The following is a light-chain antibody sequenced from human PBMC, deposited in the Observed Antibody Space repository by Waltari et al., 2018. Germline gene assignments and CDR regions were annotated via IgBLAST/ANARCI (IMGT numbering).Light chain of an antibody. Sequence: DVVMNQSPLSLTVTLGQPASISCRSSQSLVYNDGNTYFNWFQQRPGQTPRRLLYKVSNRDSGVPDRFLGSGAGTDFTLTISRVKAEDVGVYYCMQGAHWPWTFGQGTKVEIK. CDR2: KVS. J-gene: IGKJ1*01. CDR3: MQGAHWPWT. CDR1: QSLVYNDGNTY. V-gene: IGKV2-30*01.